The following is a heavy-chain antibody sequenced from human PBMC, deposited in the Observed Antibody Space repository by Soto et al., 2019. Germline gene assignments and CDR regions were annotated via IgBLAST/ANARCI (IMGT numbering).Heavy chain of an antibody. CDR1: GYTFTDFY. D-gene: IGHD2-15*01. V-gene: IGHV1-2*04. CDR3: ATSRGFGDATEVYYLDY. Sequence: QVQLVQSGAELKKPGASVKVSCKASGYTFTDFYIHWVRQAPGQGLEWMGWIKPNSGDTNYAQSFQGWRTMTRDTSITTAYMELSRLTSDDTAVFYCATSRGFGDATEVYYLDYWGQGTLVTVSP. J-gene: IGHJ4*02. CDR2: IKPNSGDT.